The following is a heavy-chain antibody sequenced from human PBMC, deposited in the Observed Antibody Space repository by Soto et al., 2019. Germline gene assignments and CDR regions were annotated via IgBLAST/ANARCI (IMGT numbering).Heavy chain of an antibody. V-gene: IGHV4-39*01. D-gene: IGHD6-13*01. CDR3: QIAAACTFLDY. CDR1: GGSISSSSYY. Sequence: SETLSLTCTVSGGSISSSSYYWGWIRQPPGKGLEWIGSIYYSGSTYYNPSLKSRVTISVDTSKNQFSLKLSSVTAADTAVYYCQIAAACTFLDYWGQGTRVTVSS. J-gene: IGHJ4*02. CDR2: IYYSGST.